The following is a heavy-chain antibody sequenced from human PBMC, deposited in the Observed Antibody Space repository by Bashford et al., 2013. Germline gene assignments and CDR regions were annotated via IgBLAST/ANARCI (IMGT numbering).Heavy chain of an antibody. Sequence: SSETLSLTSHLSLVAPSAVVVTTGAGSASTQGRAWSGIGYIYYSGSTYYNPSLKSRVTISVDTSKNQFSLKLSSVTAADTAVYYCARVSRSSSLRGYYYYYYMDVWGKGTTVTVSS. CDR1: VAPSAVVVTT. D-gene: IGHD6-6*01. J-gene: IGHJ6*03. CDR2: IYYSGST. CDR3: ARVSRSSSLRGYYYYYYMDV. V-gene: IGHV4-61*08.